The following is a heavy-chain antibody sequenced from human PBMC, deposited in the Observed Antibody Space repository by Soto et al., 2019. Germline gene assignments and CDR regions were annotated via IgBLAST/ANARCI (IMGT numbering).Heavy chain of an antibody. Sequence: GGSLRLSCAASGFTFSSYWMSWVRQAPGKGLEWVANIKQDGSEKYYVDSVKGRFTISRDNAKNSLYLQMNSLRAEDTAVYYCARDLPVVVAALNWFDPWGQGTLVTVSS. CDR1: GFTFSSYW. V-gene: IGHV3-7*05. J-gene: IGHJ5*02. D-gene: IGHD2-15*01. CDR2: IKQDGSEK. CDR3: ARDLPVVVAALNWFDP.